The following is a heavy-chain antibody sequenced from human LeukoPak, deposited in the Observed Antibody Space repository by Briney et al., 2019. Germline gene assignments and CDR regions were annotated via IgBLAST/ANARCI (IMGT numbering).Heavy chain of an antibody. D-gene: IGHD3-10*01. V-gene: IGHV3-66*01. CDR2: IYSGGSI. CDR1: GFTVSSNY. CDR3: ARDYLGWLG. J-gene: IGHJ4*02. Sequence: PGGSLRLSCAASGFTVSSNYMSWVRQAPGKGLEWVSLIYSGGSIYYADSVKGRFIISRDNSKNMVYLQMNSLRVEDTAVYYCARDYLGWLGWGQGTLVTVSS.